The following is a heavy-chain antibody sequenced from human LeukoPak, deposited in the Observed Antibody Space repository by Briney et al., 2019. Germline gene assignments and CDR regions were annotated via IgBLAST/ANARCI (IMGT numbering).Heavy chain of an antibody. J-gene: IGHJ3*02. CDR1: GYTFTSYG. Sequence: ASVKVSCKASGYTFTSYGINWVRQATGQGIEWMGWMNPNSGNTGYAQKFQGRVTITRNTSISTAYMELSSLRSEDTAVYYCARVVPEKDAFDIWGQGTMVTASS. V-gene: IGHV1-8*03. CDR2: MNPNSGNT. CDR3: ARVVPEKDAFDI.